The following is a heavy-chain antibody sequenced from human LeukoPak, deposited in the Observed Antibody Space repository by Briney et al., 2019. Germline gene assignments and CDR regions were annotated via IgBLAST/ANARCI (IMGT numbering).Heavy chain of an antibody. J-gene: IGHJ4*02. CDR3: TRGGEYSASPGGY. D-gene: IGHD6-6*01. V-gene: IGHV1-46*01. CDR1: GYTFTTYY. Sequence: ASVKVSCKASGYTFTTYYIHWVRQAPGQGLEWMGIINPSGGSTNYAQKFQGRVTMTRDTSTSTVYLELSSLRSEDTAVYYCTRGGEYSASPGGYWGQGTLVTVSS. CDR2: INPSGGST.